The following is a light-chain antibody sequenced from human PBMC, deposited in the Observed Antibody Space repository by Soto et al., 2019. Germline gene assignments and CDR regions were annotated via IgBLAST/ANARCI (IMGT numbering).Light chain of an antibody. CDR2: DAS. J-gene: IGKJ3*01. V-gene: IGKV3-11*01. CDR1: QSVSNY. Sequence: EIVLTQSPATLSLSPGDRATLSCRASQSVSNYLAWYQQKPGQPPRLLMYDASNRATGIPAKFGGSGSGTDFTLTISSLEPEDFAVYYCKQRSDWPLTLGPGTKVDIK. CDR3: KQRSDWPLT.